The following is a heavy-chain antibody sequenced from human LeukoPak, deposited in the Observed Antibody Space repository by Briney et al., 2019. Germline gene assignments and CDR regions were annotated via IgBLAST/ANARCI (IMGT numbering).Heavy chain of an antibody. J-gene: IGHJ4*02. CDR1: GFTFSSYW. CDR2: INSDGSST. Sequence: GGSLRLSCAASGFTFSSYWMHWVRQAPGKGLVWVSRINSDGSSTSYADSVKGRFTISRDNAKNTLYLQMNSLRAEDPAVYYCARVQGSSSCPTYWGQGTLVTVSS. CDR3: ARVQGSSSCPTY. D-gene: IGHD6-13*01. V-gene: IGHV3-74*01.